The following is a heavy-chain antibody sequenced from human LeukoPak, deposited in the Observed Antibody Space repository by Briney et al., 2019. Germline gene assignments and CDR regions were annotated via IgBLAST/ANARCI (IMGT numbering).Heavy chain of an antibody. Sequence: SETLSLTCAVYGGSFSGYYWSWIRQPPGKGLEWIGEINHSGSTNYNPSLKSRVTISVDTSKNQFSLKLSSVTAADTAVYYCARGAIIVVAGTYFDYWGQGTLVTVSS. D-gene: IGHD6-19*01. V-gene: IGHV4-34*01. J-gene: IGHJ4*02. CDR1: GGSFSGYY. CDR2: INHSGST. CDR3: ARGAIIVVAGTYFDY.